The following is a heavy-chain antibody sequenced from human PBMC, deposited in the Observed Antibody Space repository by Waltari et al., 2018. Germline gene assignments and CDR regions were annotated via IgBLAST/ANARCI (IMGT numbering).Heavy chain of an antibody. V-gene: IGHV4-39*07. CDR3: ARGLGAIY. CDR2: FSYNGNT. Sequence: TCAVSGGSITTITYFWGWIRQPPGKGLEWIASFSYNGNTYYNPSLKSRVTISGDTSKNQFSLLLSSVTAADTAVYYCARGLGAIYWGHGTLVTVSS. J-gene: IGHJ4*01. D-gene: IGHD2-21*01. CDR1: GGSITTITYF.